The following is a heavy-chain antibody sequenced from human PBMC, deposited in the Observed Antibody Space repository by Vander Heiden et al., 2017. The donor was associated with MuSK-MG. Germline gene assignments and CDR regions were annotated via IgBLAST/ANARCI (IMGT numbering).Heavy chain of an antibody. V-gene: IGHV1-69*01. CDR3: ARDLGIAAAGTNGWFDP. CDR1: GGTFSSYA. D-gene: IGHD6-13*01. CDR2: IIPIFGTA. Sequence: QGQLVQSGAEVKKPGSSVKVSCKASGGTFSSYAISWVRQAPGQGLEWMGGIIPIFGTANYAQKFQGRVTITADESTSTAYMELSSLRSEDTAVYYCARDLGIAAAGTNGWFDPWGQGTLVTVSS. J-gene: IGHJ5*02.